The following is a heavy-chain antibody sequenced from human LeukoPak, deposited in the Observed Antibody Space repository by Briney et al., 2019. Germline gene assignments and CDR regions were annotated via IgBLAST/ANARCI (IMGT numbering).Heavy chain of an antibody. J-gene: IGHJ5*02. D-gene: IGHD2-15*01. CDR2: IYPGDSDT. Sequence: GESLKISCKGSGYSFTSYWIGWVRQMPGKGLEWMGIIYPGDSDTRYSPSFQGQVTISADKSISTAYLQWSSLKASDTAMCYCARQVVVAAEVNWFDPWGQGTLVTVSS. CDR1: GYSFTSYW. CDR3: ARQVVVAAEVNWFDP. V-gene: IGHV5-51*01.